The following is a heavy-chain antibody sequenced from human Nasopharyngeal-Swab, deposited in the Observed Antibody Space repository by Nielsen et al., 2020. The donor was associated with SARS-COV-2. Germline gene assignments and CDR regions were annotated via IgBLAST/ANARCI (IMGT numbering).Heavy chain of an antibody. CDR1: GFLFSIYT. J-gene: IGHJ4*02. V-gene: IGHV3-21*01. Sequence: GESLKISCAASGFLFSIYTMNWVRQAPGKGLEWVSAISSSGDYIYYAASVKGRFTISRDNAKNSVYLQMNSLRAEDTAVYYCARDTPAMFAYWGQGMLVTVSS. CDR3: ARDTPAMFAY. CDR2: ISSSGDYI.